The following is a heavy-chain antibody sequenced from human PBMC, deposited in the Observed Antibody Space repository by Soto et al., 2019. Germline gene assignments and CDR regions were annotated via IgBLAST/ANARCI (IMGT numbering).Heavy chain of an antibody. V-gene: IGHV3-30*18. Sequence: QVQLVESGGGVVQPGRSLSLSCAASGFTFTTHGMHWVRQSPGKGLEWVASIAYDGSNRNYGDPGKGRFFVSIHKPKKTPSLPTRRLRDEGTAVYFCAKDRGGSWTFDDWGQGILVIVSS. CDR1: GFTFTTHG. D-gene: IGHD6-13*01. CDR3: AKDRGGSWTFDD. J-gene: IGHJ4*02. CDR2: IAYDGSNR.